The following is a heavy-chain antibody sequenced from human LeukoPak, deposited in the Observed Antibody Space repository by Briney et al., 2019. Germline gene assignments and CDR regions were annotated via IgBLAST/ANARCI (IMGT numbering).Heavy chain of an antibody. CDR3: ASSSGWPRSVDY. Sequence: PSETLSLTCAVYGGSFSGYYWSWIRQPPGKGLEWIGYIYYSGSTNYNPSLKSRVTISVDTSKNQFSLKLSSVTAADTAVYYCASSSGWPRSVDYWGQGTLVTVSS. D-gene: IGHD6-19*01. V-gene: IGHV4-59*01. J-gene: IGHJ4*02. CDR1: GGSFSGYY. CDR2: IYYSGST.